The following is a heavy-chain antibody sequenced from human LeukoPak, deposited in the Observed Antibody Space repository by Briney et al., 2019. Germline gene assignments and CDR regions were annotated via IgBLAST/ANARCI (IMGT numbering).Heavy chain of an antibody. CDR1: GFSFSSYE. CDR3: ARDLHGSGSYRESFDY. CDR2: ITGSGDTI. V-gene: IGHV3-48*03. Sequence: PGGSLRLSCSASGFSFSSYEMNWVRQAPGKGLEWILYITGSGDTIYYADSVKGRFTISRDNAKNSLYLQMNSLRAEDTAVYYCARDLHGSGSYRESFDYWGQGTLVTVSS. J-gene: IGHJ4*02. D-gene: IGHD3-10*01.